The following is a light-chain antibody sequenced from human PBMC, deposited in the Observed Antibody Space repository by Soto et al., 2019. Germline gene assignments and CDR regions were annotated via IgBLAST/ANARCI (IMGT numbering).Light chain of an antibody. CDR3: SSYTSSSVG. V-gene: IGLV2-14*01. CDR2: DVS. J-gene: IGLJ2*01. Sequence: QSALTQPASVSGSPGQSITISCTGTSSDVGGYNYVSWYQQHPGKAPKLMIYDVSNRPSGVSNRFSGSKSGNTASLTISGPPAGREADYYCSSYTSSSVGFGGGTKLKVL. CDR1: SSDVGGYNY.